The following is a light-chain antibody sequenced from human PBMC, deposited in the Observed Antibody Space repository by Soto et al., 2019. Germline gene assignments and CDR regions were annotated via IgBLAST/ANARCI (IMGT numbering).Light chain of an antibody. CDR2: QTS. CDR3: HQRQSWPRT. Sequence: EIVLTQSPATLSSFPGYRFTLSCRASQYINTRLSWYQHRPFQAPRLLIYQTSIGAAGIPAIFSASGSGTDFTPTISDAQPEDFALYSCHQRQSWPRTSGQGTTVDSK. J-gene: IGKJ1*01. CDR1: QYINTR. V-gene: IGKV3-11*01.